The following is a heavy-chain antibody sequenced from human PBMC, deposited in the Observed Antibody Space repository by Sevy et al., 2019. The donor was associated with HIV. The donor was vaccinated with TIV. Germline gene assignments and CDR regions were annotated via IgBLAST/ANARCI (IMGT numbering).Heavy chain of an antibody. V-gene: IGHV3-74*01. CDR3: AREYSGTYYYFDY. CDR1: GFTFSSYW. CDR2: INSDGSST. J-gene: IGHJ4*02. D-gene: IGHD1-26*01. Sequence: GGSLRLSCAASGFTFSSYWTHWVRQAPGKGLVWVSRINSDGSSTNYADSVKGRFTISRDNAKNTLYLQMNSLRAEDTAVYYCAREYSGTYYYFDYWGQGTLVTVSS.